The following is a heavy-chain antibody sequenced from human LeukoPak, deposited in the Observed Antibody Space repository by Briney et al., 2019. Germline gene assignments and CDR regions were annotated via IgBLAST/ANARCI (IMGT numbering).Heavy chain of an antibody. D-gene: IGHD1-26*01. CDR1: GFTLSSFG. V-gene: IGHV3-30*18. Sequence: QTGGSLRLSCAASGFTLSSFGMHWVRQAPGKGLEWMTVISYDGSVLYNADSVKGRFTISRDNSKNTLYLQMDSLRADDTAVYYCAKERSFGPRDFDYWGQGTLVTVSS. J-gene: IGHJ4*02. CDR2: ISYDGSVL. CDR3: AKERSFGPRDFDY.